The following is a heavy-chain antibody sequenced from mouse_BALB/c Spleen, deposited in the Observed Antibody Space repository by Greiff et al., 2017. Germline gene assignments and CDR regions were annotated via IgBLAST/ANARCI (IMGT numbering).Heavy chain of an antibody. D-gene: IGHD2-14*01. Sequence: VQLVESGPGLVQPSQSLSITCTVSGFSLTSYGVHWVRQSPGKGLEWLGVIWSGGSTDYNAAFISRLSISKDNSKSQVFFKMNSLQANDTAIYYCARKGQMRYGYAMDYWGQGTSVTVSS. CDR3: ARKGQMRYGYAMDY. V-gene: IGHV2-2*02. CDR1: GFSLTSYG. J-gene: IGHJ4*01. CDR2: IWSGGST.